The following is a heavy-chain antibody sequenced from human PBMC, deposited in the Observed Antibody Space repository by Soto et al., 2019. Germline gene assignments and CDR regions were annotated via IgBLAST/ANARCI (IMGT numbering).Heavy chain of an antibody. CDR3: ARDRDMITFRYDYYYGMDV. D-gene: IGHD3-16*01. V-gene: IGHV1-69*01. Sequence: QVQLVQSGAEVKKPGSSVKVSCKASGGTFSSYAISWVRQAPGQGLEWMGGIIPIFGTANYAQKFQDRVTSTADEAASPAYMELSSLRSEDTAVYYCARDRDMITFRYDYYYGMDVWGQGTTVTVSS. J-gene: IGHJ6*02. CDR2: IIPIFGTA. CDR1: GGTFSSYA.